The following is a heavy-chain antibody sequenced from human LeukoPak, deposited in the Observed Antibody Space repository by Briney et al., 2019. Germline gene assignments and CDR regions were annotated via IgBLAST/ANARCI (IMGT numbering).Heavy chain of an antibody. V-gene: IGHV3-48*03. J-gene: IGHJ2*01. Sequence: GGSLRLSCAASGFTFSSYEMNWVRQAPGKGLEWVSYISSSGSTIYYADSVKGRFTISRDNAKNSLYLQMNSLRAEDTAVYYCARDHCGGDCYAWYFDLWGRGTLVTVSS. CDR3: ARDHCGGDCYAWYFDL. CDR1: GFTFSSYE. CDR2: ISSSGSTI. D-gene: IGHD2-21*02.